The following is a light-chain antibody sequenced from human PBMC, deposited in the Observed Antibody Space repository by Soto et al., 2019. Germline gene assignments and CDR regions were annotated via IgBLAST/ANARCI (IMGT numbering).Light chain of an antibody. J-gene: IGKJ5*01. CDR2: DAY. CDR1: QSFRGL. Sequence: EIVLKHSPGTLSLSPGERATLSCRASQSFRGLLAWYQQKPGQAPRLLIYDAYNRATGIPPRFSGSGSGTDFPLTISSLEPEDSAVYYCQQRHMWPITFGQGTRLEVK. CDR3: QQRHMWPIT. V-gene: IGKV3-11*01.